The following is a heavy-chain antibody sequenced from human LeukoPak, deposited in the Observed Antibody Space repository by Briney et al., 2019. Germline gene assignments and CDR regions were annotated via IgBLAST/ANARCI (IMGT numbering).Heavy chain of an antibody. CDR2: IYTSGST. CDR3: ARVGWSFGYASWYFDP. Sequence: SETLSLTCTVSGGSISSYYWSWIRQPAGKGLEWIGRIYTSGSTNYNPSLKSRVTMSVDTSKNQFSLKLSSVTAADTAVYYCARVGWSFGYASWYFDPWGHGTLVTVSS. V-gene: IGHV4-4*07. J-gene: IGHJ2*01. CDR1: GGSISSYY. D-gene: IGHD2-2*01.